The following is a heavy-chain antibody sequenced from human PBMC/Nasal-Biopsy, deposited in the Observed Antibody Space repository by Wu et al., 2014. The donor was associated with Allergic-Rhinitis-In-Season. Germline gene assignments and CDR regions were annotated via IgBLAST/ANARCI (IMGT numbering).Heavy chain of an antibody. D-gene: IGHD5-18*01. CDR1: GFTFSSYG. Sequence: LSCAASGFTFSSYGMHWSPAPARAEWVAVIWYDGSNKYYADSVKGRFTISRDNSKNTLYLQMNSLRAEDTAVYYCARGSGYSYGYAHFDYWGQGTLVTVSS. V-gene: IGHV3-33*01. J-gene: IGHJ4*02. CDR3: ARGSGYSYGYAHFDY. CDR2: IWYDGSNK.